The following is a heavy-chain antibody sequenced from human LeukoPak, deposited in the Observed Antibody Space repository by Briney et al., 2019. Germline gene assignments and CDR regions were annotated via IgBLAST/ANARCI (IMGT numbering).Heavy chain of an antibody. CDR1: GFTFSSYS. V-gene: IGHV3-74*01. D-gene: IGHD6-19*01. J-gene: IGHJ4*02. Sequence: GGSLRLSCAASGFTFSSYSMNWVRQAPGKGLVWVSRINLDGTNTKCADSVKGRFTVFRDNTKSTLYLQMTSLRPEDTAVYYCTRDLYSSGDYWGQGTLVTVSS. CDR3: TRDLYSSGDY. CDR2: INLDGTNT.